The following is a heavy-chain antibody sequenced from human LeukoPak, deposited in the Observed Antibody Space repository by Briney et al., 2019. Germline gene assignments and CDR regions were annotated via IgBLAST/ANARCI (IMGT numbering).Heavy chain of an antibody. Sequence: SETLSLTCTVSGGSISSYYWSWIRQPPGKGLEWIGYIYYSGSTYYNPSLKSRVTISVDTSKNQFSLKLSSVTAADTAVYYCAIVVVTAIPHWGQGTLVTVSS. CDR3: AIVVVTAIPH. CDR1: GGSISSYY. V-gene: IGHV4-59*06. CDR2: IYYSGST. J-gene: IGHJ4*02. D-gene: IGHD2-21*02.